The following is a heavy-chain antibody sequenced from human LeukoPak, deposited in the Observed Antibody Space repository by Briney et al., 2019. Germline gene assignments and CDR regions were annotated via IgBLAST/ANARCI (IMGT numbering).Heavy chain of an antibody. J-gene: IGHJ4*02. Sequence: ASVKVSCKASGYTFTGYYMHWVRQAPGQGLEWMGWINPNSGGTNYAQKFQGRVTMTRDTSISTAYMELSRLRSDDTAVYYCARGDYGSTSCFDYWGQGTLVTVSS. CDR3: ARGDYGSTSCFDY. V-gene: IGHV1-2*02. CDR1: GYTFTGYY. CDR2: INPNSGGT. D-gene: IGHD2-2*01.